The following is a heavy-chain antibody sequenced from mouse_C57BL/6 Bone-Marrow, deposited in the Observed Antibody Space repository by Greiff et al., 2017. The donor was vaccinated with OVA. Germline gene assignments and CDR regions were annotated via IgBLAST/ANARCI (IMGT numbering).Heavy chain of an antibody. CDR3: ARLTRDYFDY. Sequence: EVQLQESGPGLVKPSQSLSLTCSVTGYSITSGYYWNWIRQFPGNKLEWMGYISYDGSNNYNPSLKNRISITRDTSKNQFFLKLNSVTTEDTATYYCARLTRDYFDYWGQGTTLTVSS. D-gene: IGHD1-3*01. CDR1: GYSITSGYY. J-gene: IGHJ2*01. V-gene: IGHV3-6*01. CDR2: ISYDGSN.